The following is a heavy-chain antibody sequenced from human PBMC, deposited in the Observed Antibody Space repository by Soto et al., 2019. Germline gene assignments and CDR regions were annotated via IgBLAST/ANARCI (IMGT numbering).Heavy chain of an antibody. CDR1: GYTFTSYG. J-gene: IGHJ4*02. V-gene: IGHV1-18*01. Sequence: QVQLVQSGAEVKKPGASVKVSCKASGYTFTSYGISWVRQAPGQGLEWMAWISAYNGNTNYAQKLQGRVTMTTDTSTSTADMELRSLRSDDAAVYYCAGVIAAAADFDYWGQGTLVTVSS. D-gene: IGHD6-13*01. CDR2: ISAYNGNT. CDR3: AGVIAAAADFDY.